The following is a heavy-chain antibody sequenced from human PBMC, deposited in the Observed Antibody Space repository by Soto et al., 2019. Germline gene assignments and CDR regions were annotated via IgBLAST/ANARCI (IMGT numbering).Heavy chain of an antibody. Sequence: AQLLESGGGLVQPGGSLRLSCAASGFSFSRHAMSWVRQAPGKGLEWVSAISFSGDSTYYADSVRGRFTISRDNSKNPQYLQMNSLRAEDTAVYYCARGADFWSAYCYYMDVWGKGTTVPVSS. D-gene: IGHD3-3*01. CDR1: GFSFSRHA. CDR3: ARGADFWSAYCYYMDV. V-gene: IGHV3-23*01. CDR2: ISFSGDST. J-gene: IGHJ6*03.